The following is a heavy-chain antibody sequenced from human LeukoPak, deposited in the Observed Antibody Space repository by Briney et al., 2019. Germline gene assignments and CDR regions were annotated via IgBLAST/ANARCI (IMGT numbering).Heavy chain of an antibody. CDR3: ARDYCSSTSCYKFRVYNWFDP. D-gene: IGHD2-2*02. J-gene: IGHJ5*02. V-gene: IGHV1-69*13. CDR2: IIPIFGTA. CDR1: GGTFSSYA. Sequence: SVKVSCKASGGTFSSYAISWVRQAPGQGLEWMGGIIPIFGTANYAQKSQGRVTITADESTSTAYMELSSLRSEDTAVYYCARDYCSSTSCYKFRVYNWFDPWGQGTLVTVSS.